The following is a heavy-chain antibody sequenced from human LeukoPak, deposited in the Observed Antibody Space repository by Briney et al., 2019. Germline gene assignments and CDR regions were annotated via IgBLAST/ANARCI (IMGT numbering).Heavy chain of an antibody. V-gene: IGHV3-33*06. D-gene: IGHD6-13*01. CDR1: GFTFSSYG. Sequence: GGSLRLPCAASGFTFSSYGMHWVRQAPGKGLEWVAVIWYDGSNKYYADSVKGRFTISRDNSKNTLYLQMNSLRAEDTAVYYCAKGSYSSSSGWFDPWGQGTLVTVSS. CDR3: AKGSYSSSSGWFDP. J-gene: IGHJ5*02. CDR2: IWYDGSNK.